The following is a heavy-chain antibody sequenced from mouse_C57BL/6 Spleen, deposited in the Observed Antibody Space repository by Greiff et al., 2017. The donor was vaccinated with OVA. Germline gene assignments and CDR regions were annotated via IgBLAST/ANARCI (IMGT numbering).Heavy chain of an antibody. J-gene: IGHJ1*03. CDR2: ISYDGSN. CDR1: GYSITSGYY. V-gene: IGHV3-6*01. D-gene: IGHD2-4*01. CDR3: ARGLGWYFDV. Sequence: VQLQQSGPGLVKPSQSLSLTCSVTGYSITSGYYWNWIRQFPGNQLECVGYISYDGSNNYNPSLKNRISITRDTSKNQFFLKLNSVTTEDTATYYCARGLGWYFDVWGTGTTVTVSS.